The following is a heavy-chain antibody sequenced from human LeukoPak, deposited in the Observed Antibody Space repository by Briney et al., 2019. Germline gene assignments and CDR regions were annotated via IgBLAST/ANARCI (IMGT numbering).Heavy chain of an antibody. CDR3: ARGVELRYFDWLSTQEGFDY. CDR2: VNPNSGNT. J-gene: IGHJ4*02. D-gene: IGHD3-9*01. CDR1: GYTFTSYD. V-gene: IGHV1-8*01. Sequence: ASVKVSCKASGYTFTSYDINWVRQATGQGLEWMGWVNPNSGNTGYAQKFQGRVTMTRNTSISTAYMELSSLRSEDTAVYYCARGVELRYFDWLSTQEGFDYWGQGTLVTVSS.